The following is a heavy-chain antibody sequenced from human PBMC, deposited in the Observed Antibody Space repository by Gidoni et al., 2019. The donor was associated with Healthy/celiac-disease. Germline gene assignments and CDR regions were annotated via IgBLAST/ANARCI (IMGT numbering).Heavy chain of an antibody. CDR2: IYYSGST. Sequence: QVQLQESGPGLVKPSQTLSLTCTVSGGSISSGGYYWSWIRQHPGKGLEWIGYIYYSGSTYYNPSRKSRVTISVDTSKNQFSLKLSSVTAADTAVYYCARVFSSSWADNWFDPWGQGTLVTVSS. CDR1: GGSISSGGYY. D-gene: IGHD6-13*01. J-gene: IGHJ5*02. V-gene: IGHV4-31*03. CDR3: ARVFSSSWADNWFDP.